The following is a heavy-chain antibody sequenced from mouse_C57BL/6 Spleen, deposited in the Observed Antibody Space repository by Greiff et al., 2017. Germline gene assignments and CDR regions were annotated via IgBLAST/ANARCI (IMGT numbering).Heavy chain of an antibody. D-gene: IGHD2-5*01. Sequence: VQLQQSGASVKISCKASGYAFSSYWMNWVKQRPGKGLEWTGQIYPGDGDINYNGKFKGKATLTADKSSSTAYMQLSSLTSEDSAVSFCARSVYYSNYGDYWGQGTTLTVSS. CDR1: GYAFSSYW. CDR2: IYPGDGDI. CDR3: ARSVYYSNYGDY. J-gene: IGHJ2*01. V-gene: IGHV1-80*01.